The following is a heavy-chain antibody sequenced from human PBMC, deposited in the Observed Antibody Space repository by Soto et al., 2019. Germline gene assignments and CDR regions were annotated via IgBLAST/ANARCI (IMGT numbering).Heavy chain of an antibody. J-gene: IGHJ4*02. CDR2: VKQDGSEE. Sequence: GWSLSLSCAASGYSISTYWMSWVRQAPGKGLEWVANVKQDGSEEYYVDSVKGRFTISRDNAKNSLYLQMNSLRAEDTAVYYCADRVTAMFETAGYWGQGTL. V-gene: IGHV3-7*01. CDR3: ADRVTAMFETAGY. CDR1: GYSISTYW. D-gene: IGHD5-18*01.